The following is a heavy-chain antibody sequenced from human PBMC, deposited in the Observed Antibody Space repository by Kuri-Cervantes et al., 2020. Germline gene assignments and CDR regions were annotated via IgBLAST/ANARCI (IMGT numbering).Heavy chain of an antibody. J-gene: IGHJ5*02. CDR1: GGSVSSGSYY. Sequence: GSLRLSCTVSGGSVSSGSYYWSWIRQPPGKGLEWIGYIYYSGSTNYNPSLKSRVTISVDTSKNQFSLKLSSVTAVDTAVYYCAVGAGHNWFDPWGQGTLVTVSS. D-gene: IGHD3-16*01. CDR2: IYYSGST. V-gene: IGHV4-61*01. CDR3: AVGAGHNWFDP.